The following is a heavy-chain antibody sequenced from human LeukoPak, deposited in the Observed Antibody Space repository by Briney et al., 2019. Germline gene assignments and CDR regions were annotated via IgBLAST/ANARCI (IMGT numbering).Heavy chain of an antibody. J-gene: IGHJ4*02. Sequence: GGSLRLSCAASGFTFSSYWMSWVRQAPGKGLEWVANIKQDGSEKYYVDSVKGRFTISRDNSRSTLYLQMNSLRAEDTAVYYCAKEEVISGNHGVYFDYWGQGTLVTVSS. CDR1: GFTFSSYW. V-gene: IGHV3-7*01. CDR3: AKEEVISGNHGVYFDY. D-gene: IGHD3-22*01. CDR2: IKQDGSEK.